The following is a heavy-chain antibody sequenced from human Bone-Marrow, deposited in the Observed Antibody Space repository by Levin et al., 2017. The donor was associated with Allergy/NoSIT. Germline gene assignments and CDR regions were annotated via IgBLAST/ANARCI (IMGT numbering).Heavy chain of an antibody. CDR1: GFVFRSYG. J-gene: IGHJ4*02. Sequence: GESLKISCAASGFVFRSYGMHWVRQSPGKGLEWVAVIWYDGSKKDYADSVKGRFTISRDDSKNTVYLQMKSLRVEDTAVYYCARVRFCGGGTCFSYFDYWGQGALVTVSS. CDR3: ARVRFCGGGTCFSYFDY. V-gene: IGHV3-33*01. D-gene: IGHD2-15*01. CDR2: IWYDGSKK.